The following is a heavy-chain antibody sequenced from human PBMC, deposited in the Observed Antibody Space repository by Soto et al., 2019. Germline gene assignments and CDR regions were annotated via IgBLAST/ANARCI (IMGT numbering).Heavy chain of an antibody. Sequence: ASVKVSCKASGYTFTSYAMHWVRQAPGQRLEWMGWINAGNGNTKYSQKFQGRVTITRDTSASTAYMELSSLRSEDTAVYYCARDLSDSVVIPPTFDYWGQGTLVTVSS. CDR1: GYTFTSYA. CDR2: INAGNGNT. J-gene: IGHJ4*02. V-gene: IGHV1-3*01. D-gene: IGHD3-22*01. CDR3: ARDLSDSVVIPPTFDY.